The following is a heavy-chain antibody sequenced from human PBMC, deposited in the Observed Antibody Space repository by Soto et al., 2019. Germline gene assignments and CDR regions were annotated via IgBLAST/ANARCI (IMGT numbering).Heavy chain of an antibody. Sequence: GGSLRLSCAASGFTFSSYAMSWVRQAPGKGLEWVSAISGSGGSTYYADSVKGRFTISRDNSRNTLYLQMNSLRAEDTAVYYCAKESHEITIFGVVIRPYGMDVWGQGTTVTVSS. CDR3: AKESHEITIFGVVIRPYGMDV. J-gene: IGHJ6*02. CDR1: GFTFSSYA. CDR2: ISGSGGST. D-gene: IGHD3-3*01. V-gene: IGHV3-23*01.